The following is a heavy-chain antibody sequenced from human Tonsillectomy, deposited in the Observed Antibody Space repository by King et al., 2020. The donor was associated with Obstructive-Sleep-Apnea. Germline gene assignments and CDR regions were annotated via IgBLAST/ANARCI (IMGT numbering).Heavy chain of an antibody. CDR1: GGPISSYY. D-gene: IGHD3-9*01. V-gene: IGHV4-59*01. CDR3: ARVGDILNYYFDY. CDR2: IYYSGSP. J-gene: IGHJ4*02. Sequence: QLQESGPGLVKPSETLSLTCTVSGGPISSYYWTWIRQPPGKGLEWIGYIYYSGSPNYNPSLKSRVTISVDTSKNQFSLKLSSVTAADTAVYYCARVGDILNYYFDYWGQGTLVTVSS.